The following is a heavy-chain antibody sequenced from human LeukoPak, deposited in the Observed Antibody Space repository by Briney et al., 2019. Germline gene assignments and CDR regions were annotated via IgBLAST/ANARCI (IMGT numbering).Heavy chain of an antibody. CDR3: TGDSLYSNYVGSYYYYYYGMDV. Sequence: GGSLRLSCTASGFTFGDYAMSWVRQAPGKGLEWVGFIRSKAYGGTTEYAASVKGRFTISRDDSKSIAYLQMNSLKTEDTAVYYCTGDSLYSNYVGSYYYYYYGMDVWGQGTTVTVSS. J-gene: IGHJ6*02. CDR2: IRSKAYGGTT. D-gene: IGHD4-11*01. V-gene: IGHV3-49*04. CDR1: GFTFGDYA.